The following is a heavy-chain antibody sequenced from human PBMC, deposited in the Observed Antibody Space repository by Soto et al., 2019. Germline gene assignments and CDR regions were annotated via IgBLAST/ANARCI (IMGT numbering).Heavy chain of an antibody. CDR1: GFTFSGYA. CDR2: ISSSASST. J-gene: IGHJ6*02. CDR3: AKVTRSSDSYRDEGKDV. Sequence: GSLRLSCAASGFTFSGYAMIWVRHATGKGLEWVSAISSSASSTYYADAVKGQFTISRNNSKTTLYLQMNSMRAEDTAVYYCAKVTRSSDSYRDEGKDVWGQGTTVTVSS. V-gene: IGHV3-23*01. D-gene: IGHD5-18*01.